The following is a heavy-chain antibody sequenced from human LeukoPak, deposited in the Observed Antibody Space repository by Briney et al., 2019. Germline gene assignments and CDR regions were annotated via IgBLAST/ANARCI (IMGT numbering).Heavy chain of an antibody. CDR2: TRDDGSKN. CDR1: GFNFRNYG. D-gene: IGHD2-15*01. V-gene: IGHV3-30*02. J-gene: IGHJ4*02. Sequence: GGSLTLSCAASGFNFRNYGMHWVRQATGKGLEWVAYTRDDGSKNWYGDSVKGRFTISRDNSKSTLYLQMNSLRGEDTAVYYCANGDCRGGRCSSGAYWGQGTLVTVSS. CDR3: ANGDCRGGRCSSGAY.